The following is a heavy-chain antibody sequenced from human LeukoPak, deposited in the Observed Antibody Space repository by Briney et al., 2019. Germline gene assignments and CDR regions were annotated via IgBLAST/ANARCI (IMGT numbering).Heavy chain of an antibody. CDR2: IYYSGST. J-gene: IGHJ5*01. CDR3: AREGTTGRNLNWFDS. CDR1: GGSISSYY. D-gene: IGHD1-1*01. V-gene: IGHV4-59*12. Sequence: SETLSLTCTVSGGSISSYYWSWIRQPPGKGLEWIGYIYYSGSTNYNPSLKSRVTISVDTSKNQFSLKLSSVTAADTAVYYCAREGTTGRNLNWFDSRGQGTLVTVSS.